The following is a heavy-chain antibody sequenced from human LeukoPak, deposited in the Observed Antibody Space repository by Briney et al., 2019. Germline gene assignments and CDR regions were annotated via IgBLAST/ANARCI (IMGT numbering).Heavy chain of an antibody. CDR2: IYYSGST. CDR1: GGSISRSTYY. V-gene: IGHV4-39*01. Sequence: SETLSLTCTVSGGSISRSTYYWGWIRQPPGKGLEWIGNIYYSGSTYYNPSLKSRVTISVDTSKNQFSLKLSSVTAADTAVYYCARRIPTSHCFDGWGQGTMVTVSS. J-gene: IGHJ3*01. CDR3: ARRIPTSHCFDG.